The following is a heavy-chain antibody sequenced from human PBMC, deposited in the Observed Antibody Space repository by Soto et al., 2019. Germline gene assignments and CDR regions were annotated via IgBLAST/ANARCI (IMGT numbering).Heavy chain of an antibody. Sequence: SETLSRTCTVSGGSISSYYWSWIRQPPGKGLEWIGYIYYSGSTNYNPSLKSRVTISVDTSKNQFSLKLSSVTAADTAVYYCARGGLEYSDFCSGYYRTNSYCYGLDVWGQGTTVTVSS. CDR2: IYYSGST. CDR1: GGSISSYY. V-gene: IGHV4-59*01. CDR3: ARGGLEYSDFCSGYYRTNSYCYGLDV. J-gene: IGHJ6*02. D-gene: IGHD3-3*01.